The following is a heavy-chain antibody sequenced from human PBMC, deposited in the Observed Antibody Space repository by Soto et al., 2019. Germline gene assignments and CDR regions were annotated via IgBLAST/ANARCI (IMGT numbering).Heavy chain of an antibody. CDR2: IRSKAYGGTT. Sequence: GGSLRLSCTASGFTFGDYAMSWFRQAPGKGLEWVGFIRSKAYGGTTEYAASVKGRFTISRDDSKSIAYLQMNSLKTEDTAVYYCTRDAIVLMVYAIGQDPHHDAFDIWGQGTMVTVSS. V-gene: IGHV3-49*03. J-gene: IGHJ3*02. CDR1: GFTFGDYA. CDR3: TRDAIVLMVYAIGQDPHHDAFDI. D-gene: IGHD2-8*01.